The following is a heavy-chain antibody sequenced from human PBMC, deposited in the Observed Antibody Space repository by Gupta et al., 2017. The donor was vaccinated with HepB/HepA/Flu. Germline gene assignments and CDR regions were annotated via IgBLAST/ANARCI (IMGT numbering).Heavy chain of an antibody. CDR1: GGTFDSHA. Sequence: QVQLVQSGAEVKKPGSSVKVSCKFSGGTFDSHAVSWVRQAPGQGLEWIGGIIPIFDIANDEQKYQGRVTINADRSTSKVYMELRSLTSEDTAVYFCARVTNPTEEAFDIWGQGTLVTVSS. V-gene: IGHV1-69*17. CDR3: ARVTNPTEEAFDI. CDR2: IIPIFDIA. J-gene: IGHJ3*02.